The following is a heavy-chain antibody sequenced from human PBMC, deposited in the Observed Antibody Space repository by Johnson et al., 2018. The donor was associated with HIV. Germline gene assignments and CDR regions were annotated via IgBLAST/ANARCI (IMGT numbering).Heavy chain of an antibody. CDR2: ISYDGSNK. CDR1: GFTFSSYA. Sequence: QVQLVESGGVVVQPGGSLRLSCAASGFTFSSYAMSWVRQAPGKGLEWVAFISYDGSNKYYADSVKGRFTISRDNSKNTLYLQMNSLRAEDTAVYYCAREYSSLSQGAFDSWGQGTMVTVS. D-gene: IGHD6-6*01. V-gene: IGHV3-30*04. CDR3: AREYSSLSQGAFDS. J-gene: IGHJ3*02.